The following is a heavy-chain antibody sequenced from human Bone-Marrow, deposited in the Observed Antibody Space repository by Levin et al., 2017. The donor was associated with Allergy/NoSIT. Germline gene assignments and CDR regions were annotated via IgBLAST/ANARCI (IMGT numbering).Heavy chain of an antibody. J-gene: IGHJ4*02. CDR2: KWSDGTTT. D-gene: IGHD2-21*02. V-gene: IGHV3-33*08. Sequence: GGSLRLSCAASGFTFSRYSMHWVRQAPGKGREWVAVKWSDGTTTYYADSVKGRCTISRDNPENTLYLQMDSLRAEDTAIYYCAREGSVTRMRSFDFWGQGILVTVSS. CDR1: GFTFSRYS. CDR3: AREGSVTRMRSFDF.